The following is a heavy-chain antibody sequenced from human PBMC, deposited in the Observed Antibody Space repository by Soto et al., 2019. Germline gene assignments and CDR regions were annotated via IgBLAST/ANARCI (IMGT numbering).Heavy chain of an antibody. D-gene: IGHD1-26*01. CDR1: GSTLTSYA. CDR2: INAGNGNT. CDR3: ARDRVGAFDI. Sequence: ASVKVSSKASGSTLTSYAMHWVRQAPGQRLEWMGWINAGNGNTKYSQKFQGRVTITRDTSASTAYMELSSLRSDDTAVYYCARDRVGAFDIWGQGTMVTVSS. V-gene: IGHV1-3*01. J-gene: IGHJ3*02.